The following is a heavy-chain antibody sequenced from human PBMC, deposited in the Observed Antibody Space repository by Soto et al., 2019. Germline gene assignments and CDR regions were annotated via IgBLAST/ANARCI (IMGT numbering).Heavy chain of an antibody. CDR3: ARGAIGREYDDPDELHWYSDL. CDR2: INAGGGYT. J-gene: IGHJ2*01. CDR1: GYIFTNYY. D-gene: IGHD3-3*01. V-gene: IGHV1-46*01. Sequence: ASVKVSCKASGYIFTNYYMHWVRQAPGQGLEWMGTINAGGGYTTYAQRFQGRFTISRDNPKKSLYLQMNSLRVEDTAVYYCARGAIGREYDDPDELHWYSDLWGRGSLVTVSS.